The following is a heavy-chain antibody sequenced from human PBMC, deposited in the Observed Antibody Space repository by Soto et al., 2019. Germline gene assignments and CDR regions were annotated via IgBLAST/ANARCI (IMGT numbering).Heavy chain of an antibody. J-gene: IGHJ4*02. D-gene: IGHD3-10*01. CDR2: INAGNGNT. Sequence: ASVKVSCKASGYTFTSYAMHWVRQAPGQRLEWMGWINAGNGNTKYSQKFQGRVTITRDTSASTAYMELSSLRSEDTAVYYCARVKVRGAKNGAFDYWGQGTLVTVSS. V-gene: IGHV1-3*01. CDR1: GYTFTSYA. CDR3: ARVKVRGAKNGAFDY.